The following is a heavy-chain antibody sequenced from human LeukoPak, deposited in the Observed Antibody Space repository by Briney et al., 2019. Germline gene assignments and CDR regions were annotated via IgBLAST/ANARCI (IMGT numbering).Heavy chain of an antibody. CDR3: ARDPAKNYDFWSGYYGTRFDP. Sequence: GGSLRLSCAASGFSFDDYAMHWVRQAPGKGLEWVSRISWNSAGRGYADSVKGRFTISRDNAKNSLYQQMNSLRAEDTAVYYCARDPAKNYDFWSGYYGTRFDPWGQGTLVTVSS. V-gene: IGHV3-9*01. CDR1: GFSFDDYA. CDR2: ISWNSAGR. J-gene: IGHJ5*02. D-gene: IGHD3-3*01.